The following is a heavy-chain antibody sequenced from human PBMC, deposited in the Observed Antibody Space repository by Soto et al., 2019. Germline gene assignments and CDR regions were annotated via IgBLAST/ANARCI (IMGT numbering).Heavy chain of an antibody. CDR3: ATPRPGTHGYGY. D-gene: IGHD5-18*01. Sequence: EVQLVESGGGLVKPGGSLRLSCAASGSTLSNAWMTWVRQAPGKGLEWVGRIKSKADGSTTEYGSPVKDRFIITRDDSENTLDLQMHSLKTEDTAVYYCATPRPGTHGYGYWGQGTLVTVSS. CDR2: IKSKADGSTT. J-gene: IGHJ4*02. CDR1: GSTLSNAW. V-gene: IGHV3-15*01.